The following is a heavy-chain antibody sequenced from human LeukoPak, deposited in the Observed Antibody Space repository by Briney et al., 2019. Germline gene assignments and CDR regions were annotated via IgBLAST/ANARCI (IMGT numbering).Heavy chain of an antibody. CDR3: AREAITMVRGVIIIYWFDP. CDR1: GGSISSYY. CDR2: IYYSGST. J-gene: IGHJ5*02. D-gene: IGHD3-10*01. V-gene: IGHV4-59*12. Sequence: SETLSLTCTVSGGSISSYYWSWIRRPPGKGLEWIGYIYYSGSTNYNPSLKSRVTISVDTSKNQFSLKLSSVTAADTAVYYCAREAITMVRGVIIIYWFDPWGQGTLVTVSS.